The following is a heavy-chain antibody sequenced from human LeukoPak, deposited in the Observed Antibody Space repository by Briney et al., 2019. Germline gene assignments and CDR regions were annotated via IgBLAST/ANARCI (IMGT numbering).Heavy chain of an antibody. CDR1: GFTFSSYA. D-gene: IGHD6-19*01. J-gene: IGHJ4*02. CDR3: AKYSSGWYVYYFDY. V-gene: IGHV3-23*01. Sequence: GGSLRLSCAASGFTFSSYAMSWVRQAPGKGLEWVSAISGSGGSTYYADSVKGRFTISRDNSKNTLYLQMNSLRAEDAAVYYCAKYSSGWYVYYFDYWGQGTLVTVPS. CDR2: ISGSGGST.